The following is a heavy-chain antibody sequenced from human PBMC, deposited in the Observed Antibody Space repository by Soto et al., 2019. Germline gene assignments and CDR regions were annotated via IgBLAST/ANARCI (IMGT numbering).Heavy chain of an antibody. J-gene: IGHJ4*02. CDR2: ISAYNGNT. CDR3: ARGAVDTAMVTGNY. D-gene: IGHD5-18*01. Sequence: QVQLVQSGAEVKKPGASVKVSCKASGYTFTSYASSWVRQAPGQGLEWMGWISAYNGNTNYALRLQGRVTITTDTSTSTACMELRSLRYDDTAVDYCARGAVDTAMVTGNYWGKGTLVTVSS. CDR1: GYTFTSYA. V-gene: IGHV1-18*01.